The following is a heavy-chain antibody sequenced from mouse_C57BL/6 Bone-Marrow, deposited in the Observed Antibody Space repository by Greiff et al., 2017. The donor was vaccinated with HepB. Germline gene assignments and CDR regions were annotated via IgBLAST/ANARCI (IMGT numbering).Heavy chain of an antibody. CDR3: ARWGYYYGSWYFDV. D-gene: IGHD1-1*01. J-gene: IGHJ1*03. CDR1: GYTFTSYW. Sequence: VQLQQPGAELVKPGASVKLSCKASGYTFTSYWMHWVKQRPGRGLEWIGRIDRNSGGTKYNEKFKSKATLTVDKPSSTAYMQLSSLTSEDSAVYYCARWGYYYGSWYFDVWGTGTTVTVSS. V-gene: IGHV1-72*01. CDR2: IDRNSGGT.